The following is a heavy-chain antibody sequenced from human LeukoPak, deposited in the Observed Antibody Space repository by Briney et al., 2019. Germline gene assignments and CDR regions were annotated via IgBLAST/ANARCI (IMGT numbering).Heavy chain of an antibody. CDR2: ISAYNGNT. Sequence: ASVKVSCKASGYTFTSYGISWVRQAPGQGLEWMGWISAYNGNTNYAQKLQGRVTMTTDTSTSTAYMELRSLRSDDTAVYYCARDLRYSGSFPLWDDAFDIWGQGTMVTVSS. J-gene: IGHJ3*02. CDR3: ARDLRYSGSFPLWDDAFDI. D-gene: IGHD1-26*01. V-gene: IGHV1-18*01. CDR1: GYTFTSYG.